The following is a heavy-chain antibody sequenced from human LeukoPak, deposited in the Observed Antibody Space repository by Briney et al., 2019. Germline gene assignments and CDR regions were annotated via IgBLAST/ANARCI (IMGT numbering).Heavy chain of an antibody. V-gene: IGHV4-39*07. CDR2: IYYSGST. CDR3: ARESPLGATRGHAFDI. J-gene: IGHJ3*02. D-gene: IGHD1-26*01. CDR1: GGSISSSSYY. Sequence: SETLSLTCTVSGGSISSSSYYWGWIRQPPGKGLEWIGSIYYSGSTYYNPSLKSRVTISVDTSKNQFSLKLSSVTAADTAVYYCARESPLGATRGHAFDIWGQGTMVTVSS.